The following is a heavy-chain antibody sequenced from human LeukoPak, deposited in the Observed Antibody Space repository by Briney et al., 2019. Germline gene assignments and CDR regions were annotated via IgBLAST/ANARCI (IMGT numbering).Heavy chain of an antibody. Sequence: SETLSLTCTVSGGSISSSSYYWGWIRQPPGKGLEWIGYIYYSGSTNYNPSLKSRVTISVDTSKNQFSLKLSSVTAADTAVYYCARAGLELDYWGQGTLVTVSS. CDR1: GGSISSSSYY. V-gene: IGHV4-61*05. J-gene: IGHJ4*02. D-gene: IGHD1-1*01. CDR2: IYYSGST. CDR3: ARAGLELDY.